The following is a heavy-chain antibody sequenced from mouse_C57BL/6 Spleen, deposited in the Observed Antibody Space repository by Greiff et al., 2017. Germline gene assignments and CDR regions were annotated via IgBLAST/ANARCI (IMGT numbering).Heavy chain of an antibody. D-gene: IGHD2-1*01. CDR2: IYPGSGNT. J-gene: IGHJ4*01. Sequence: VQLQQSGAELVRPGASVKLSCKASGYTFTDYYINWVKQRPGQGLEWIARIYPGSGNTYYNEKFKGKAPLTAEKSASTAYMQLSSLTSEASAVYFCARGGAYGNYGYAMDYWGQGTSVTVSS. V-gene: IGHV1-76*01. CDR3: ARGGAYGNYGYAMDY. CDR1: GYTFTDYY.